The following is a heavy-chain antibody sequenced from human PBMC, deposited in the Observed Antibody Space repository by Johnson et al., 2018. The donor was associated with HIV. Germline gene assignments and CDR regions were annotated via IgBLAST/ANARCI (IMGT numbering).Heavy chain of an antibody. CDR1: GFTFSDYY. Sequence: QVQLVESGGGLVKPGGSLRLSCAASGFTFSDYYMSWIRQAPGKGLEWVAVISYDGSNKYYADSVKGRFTISRDNSKNTLYLQMNSLRAEDTAVYYCARDRGLDAVDIWGQGTMVTVSS. CDR3: ARDRGLDAVDI. CDR2: ISYDGSNK. V-gene: IGHV3-30*03. D-gene: IGHD3-10*01. J-gene: IGHJ3*02.